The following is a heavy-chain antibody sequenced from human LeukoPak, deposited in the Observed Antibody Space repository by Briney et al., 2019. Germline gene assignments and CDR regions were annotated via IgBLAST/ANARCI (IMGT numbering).Heavy chain of an antibody. CDR3: AKNPVVVGATAAFDY. V-gene: IGHV3-23*01. D-gene: IGHD1-26*01. Sequence: GGSLRLSCAASGFTFSSYAMSWVRQAPGKGLEWVSAISGSGGSTYYADSVKGRFTISRDNSKNTLYLQMNSLRAEDTAVYYCAKNPVVVGATAAFDYWGQGTLVTVSS. CDR1: GFTFSSYA. CDR2: ISGSGGST. J-gene: IGHJ4*02.